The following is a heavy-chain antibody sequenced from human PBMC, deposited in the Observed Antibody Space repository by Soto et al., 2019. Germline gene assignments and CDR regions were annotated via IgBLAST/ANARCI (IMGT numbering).Heavy chain of an antibody. D-gene: IGHD3-10*01. CDR2: ISTYPGNT. V-gene: IGHV1-18*01. J-gene: IGHJ6*02. CDR1: GYTFTNYD. Sequence: QVHLVQSGAEVKKPGASVKVSCKASGYTFTNYDINWVRQAPGQGLEWMGWISTYPGNTNYAQKLQGRVTMTTATSKSTAYMGLRSLRSDDTAVYYCARGYYYGSGRPTPGGMDVWGQGTTVTVSS. CDR3: ARGYYYGSGRPTPGGMDV.